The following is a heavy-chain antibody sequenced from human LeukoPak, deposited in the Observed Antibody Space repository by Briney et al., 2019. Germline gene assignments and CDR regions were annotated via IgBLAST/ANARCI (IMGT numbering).Heavy chain of an antibody. CDR1: GCRFTGYF. V-gene: IGHV1-2*02. CDR3: AKDTTTQDAFDV. CDR2: INTNTGGT. D-gene: IGHD4-17*01. J-gene: IGHJ3*01. Sequence: ASVKVSCKASGCRFTGYFMHWVRQAPGQGLEWVGWINTNTGGTLYARKFQGRVTMTRDTSISTAYMELSSLTSDDTAVFYCAKDTTTQDAFDVWGHGTVVTVSS.